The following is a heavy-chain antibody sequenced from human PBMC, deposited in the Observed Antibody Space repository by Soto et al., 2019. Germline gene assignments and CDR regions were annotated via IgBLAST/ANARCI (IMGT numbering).Heavy chain of an antibody. J-gene: IGHJ5*02. CDR1: GGSISSGDYY. CDR3: AGASGYWLNWFDP. D-gene: IGHD3-3*01. Sequence: KTSETLSLTCTVSGGSISSGDYYWSWIRQPPGKGLEWIGYIYYSGSTYYNPSLKSRVTISVDTSKNQFSLKLSSVTAADTAVYYCAGASGYWLNWFDPWGQGTLVTVSS. V-gene: IGHV4-30-4*01. CDR2: IYYSGST.